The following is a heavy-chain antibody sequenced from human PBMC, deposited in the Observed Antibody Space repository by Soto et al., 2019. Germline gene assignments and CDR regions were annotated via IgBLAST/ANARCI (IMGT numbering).Heavy chain of an antibody. CDR1: GYTFNVYS. J-gene: IGHJ4*02. Sequence: QVQLVQSGAEVEKPEDTVKVSCKASGYTFNVYSFIWVRQAPGQGLEWVGWISTYSGKTEYAQNLQGRVTLTTDTSTNTGYMELGSLRSDDTAVYYCARDNGYNDYWGQGTLVTVSS. CDR2: ISTYSGKT. D-gene: IGHD5-12*01. V-gene: IGHV1-18*04. CDR3: ARDNGYNDY.